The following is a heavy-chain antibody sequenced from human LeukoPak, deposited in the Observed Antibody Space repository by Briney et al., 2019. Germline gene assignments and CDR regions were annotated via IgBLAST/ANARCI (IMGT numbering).Heavy chain of an antibody. CDR1: GYTFTGYY. CDR2: INPNSGGT. D-gene: IGHD4-17*01. V-gene: IGHV1-2*02. Sequence: WASVKVSCKASGYTFTGYYMHWVRQAPGHGLEWMGWINPNSGGTNYAQKFQGRVTMTRDTSISTVYMELSSLRSGDTAVFYCARDAMTSVTTSPYYFDYWGQGTLVTVSS. J-gene: IGHJ4*02. CDR3: ARDAMTSVTTSPYYFDY.